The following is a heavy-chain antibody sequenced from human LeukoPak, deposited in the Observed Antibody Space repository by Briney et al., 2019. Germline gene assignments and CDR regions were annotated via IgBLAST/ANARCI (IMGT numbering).Heavy chain of an antibody. CDR3: AKDTIPGIAVAGFDY. J-gene: IGHJ4*02. CDR1: GFTFDDYA. D-gene: IGHD6-19*01. Sequence: GGSLRLSCAASGFTFDDYAMHWVRQAPGKGLEWVSGISWNSGSIGYADSVKGRFTISRDNAKNSLYLQMNSQRAEDTALYYCAKDTIPGIAVAGFDYWGQGTLVTVSS. CDR2: ISWNSGSI. V-gene: IGHV3-9*01.